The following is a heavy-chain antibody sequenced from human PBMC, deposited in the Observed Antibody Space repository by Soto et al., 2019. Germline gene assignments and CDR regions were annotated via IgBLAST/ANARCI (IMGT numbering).Heavy chain of an antibody. J-gene: IGHJ4*02. CDR1: GFTFSSYA. CDR3: AREYSHKNFDY. V-gene: IGHV3-30-3*01. D-gene: IGHD5-18*01. Sequence: GGSLRLSCAASGFTFSSYAMHWVRQAPGKGLEWVAVISYDGSNKYYADSVKGRFTISRDNSKNTLYLQMNSLRAEDTAVYYCAREYSHKNFDYWGQGTLVTVS. CDR2: ISYDGSNK.